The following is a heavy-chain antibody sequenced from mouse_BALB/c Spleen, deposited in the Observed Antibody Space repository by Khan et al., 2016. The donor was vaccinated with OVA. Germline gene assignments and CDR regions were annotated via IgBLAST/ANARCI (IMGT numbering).Heavy chain of an antibody. Sequence: EVELVESGGDLVKPGGSLKLSCAASGFTFSNYGMSWVRQIPDKRLEWVATINSDGSYTYYPDSVKGRFTISRNNAKNTLSLEMISLRSDDTAMYYCASPLTGSFAYWGQGTLVTVFA. CDR1: GFTFSNYG. D-gene: IGHD4-1*01. CDR2: INSDGSYT. CDR3: ASPLTGSFAY. J-gene: IGHJ3*01. V-gene: IGHV5-6*01.